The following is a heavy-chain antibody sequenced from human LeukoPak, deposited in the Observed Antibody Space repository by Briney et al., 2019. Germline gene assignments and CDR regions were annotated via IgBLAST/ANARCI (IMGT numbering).Heavy chain of an antibody. Sequence: AGGSLRLSCAASGFTFSSYSMNWVRQAPGKGLEWVSSISSSSSYIYYADSVKGRFTISRDNAKNSLYLQMNSLRAEDTAVYWCARDYIAYDPLDYWGQGTLVTVS. CDR3: ARDYIAYDPLDY. D-gene: IGHD3-3*01. J-gene: IGHJ4*02. CDR2: ISSSSSYI. CDR1: GFTFSSYS. V-gene: IGHV3-21*01.